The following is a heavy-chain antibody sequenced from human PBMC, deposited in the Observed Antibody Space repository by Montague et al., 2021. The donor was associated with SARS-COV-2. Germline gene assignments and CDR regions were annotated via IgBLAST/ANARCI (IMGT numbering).Heavy chain of an antibody. D-gene: IGHD3-10*01. CDR2: IDWDDDK. CDR1: GFSLSTSGMC. CDR3: ARISYGSGSPIQDFDY. Sequence: PALGKPTQTLTLTCTFSGFSLSTSGMCVSWIRQPPGKALEWLASIDWDDDKYYSTSLKTRLTISKDTSKNQVVLTMANMDPVDTATYDCARISYGSGSPIQDFDYWGQGTLVTVSS. V-gene: IGHV2-70*11. J-gene: IGHJ4*02.